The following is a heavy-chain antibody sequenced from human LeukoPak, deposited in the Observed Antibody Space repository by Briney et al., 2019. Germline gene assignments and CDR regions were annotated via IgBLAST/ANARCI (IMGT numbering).Heavy chain of an antibody. CDR1: GGTFSSYA. V-gene: IGHV1-8*02. Sequence: EASVKVSCKASGGTFSSYAISWVRQATGQGLEWMGWMNPNSGNTGYAQKFQGRVTMTRNTSISTAYMELSSLRSEDTAVYYCARGGCTNGVCSPRYNCFDPWGQGTLVTVSS. D-gene: IGHD2-8*01. CDR3: ARGGCTNGVCSPRYNCFDP. J-gene: IGHJ5*02. CDR2: MNPNSGNT.